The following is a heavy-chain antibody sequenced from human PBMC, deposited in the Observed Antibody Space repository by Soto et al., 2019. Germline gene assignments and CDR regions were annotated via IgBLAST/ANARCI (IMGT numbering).Heavy chain of an antibody. V-gene: IGHV4-59*01. Sequence: PSETLSLTCTVSGGSISSYYWSWIRQPPGKGLEWIGYIYYSGSTNYNPSLKSRVTISVDTSKNQFSLKLSSVTAVDTAVYYCARGAADGVRYWGQGTLVTVYS. CDR3: ARGAADGVRY. J-gene: IGHJ4*02. D-gene: IGHD6-13*01. CDR1: GGSISSYY. CDR2: IYYSGST.